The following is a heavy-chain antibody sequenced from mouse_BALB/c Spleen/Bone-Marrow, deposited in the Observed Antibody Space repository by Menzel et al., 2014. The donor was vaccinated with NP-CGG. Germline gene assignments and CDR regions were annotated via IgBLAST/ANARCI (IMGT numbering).Heavy chain of an antibody. D-gene: IGHD3-1*01. V-gene: IGHV1-80*01. CDR2: IYPGDGDT. J-gene: IGHJ2*01. Sequence: VKVVESGAELVRPGSSVKISCKASGYAFSTYWMNWVKQRPGQGLEWIGQIYPGDGDTNYNEKFKGKATLTADKSPSTASIQLSSLTSEDSAVYFCARVGFSFDYWGQGTTLTVSS. CDR1: GYAFSTYW. CDR3: ARVGFSFDY.